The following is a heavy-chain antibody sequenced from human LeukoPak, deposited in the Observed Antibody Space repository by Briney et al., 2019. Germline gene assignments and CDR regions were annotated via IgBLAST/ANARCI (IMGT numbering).Heavy chain of an antibody. V-gene: IGHV4-59*01. J-gene: IGHJ6*02. CDR2: IYYSGST. D-gene: IGHD3-3*01. CDR1: GGSISSYY. Sequence: PSETLSLTCTVSGGSISSYYWSWIRQPPGKGLEWIGYIYYSGSTNYNPSLKSRVTISVDTSKNQFSLKLSSVTAADTAVYYCARYGYDFWSGYQYGMDVWGQGTTVTVSS. CDR3: ARYGYDFWSGYQYGMDV.